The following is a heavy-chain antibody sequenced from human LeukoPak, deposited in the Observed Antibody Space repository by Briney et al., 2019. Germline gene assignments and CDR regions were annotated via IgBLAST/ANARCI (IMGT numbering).Heavy chain of an antibody. J-gene: IGHJ4*02. V-gene: IGHV1-2*02. Sequence: ASVKVSRKASGYSFTGYFMHWVRQAPGQGLEWMGRINPYSGGTNYAQRFQGRVTMTTDTSISTAYMELSSLRSDDTAVYYCARVRDGGSYFIYWGQGTLVTVSS. CDR1: GYSFTGYF. D-gene: IGHD1-26*01. CDR3: ARVRDGGSYFIY. CDR2: INPYSGGT.